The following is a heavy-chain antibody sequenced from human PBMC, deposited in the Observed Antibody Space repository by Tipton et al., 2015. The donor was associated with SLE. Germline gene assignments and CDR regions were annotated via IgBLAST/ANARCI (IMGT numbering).Heavy chain of an antibody. CDR2: IYTTEST. CDR1: GVSISSAGNY. Sequence: TLSLTCTVSGVSISSAGNYWSWIRQPAGKGLEWIGRIYTTESTNYNPSLKSRVTISVDTSKNQFSLKLKSVTAADSAVYYCARHPGGFGDFYHDLWGRGMLVTVSS. D-gene: IGHD4-23*01. V-gene: IGHV4-61*02. CDR3: ARHPGGFGDFYHDL. J-gene: IGHJ2*01.